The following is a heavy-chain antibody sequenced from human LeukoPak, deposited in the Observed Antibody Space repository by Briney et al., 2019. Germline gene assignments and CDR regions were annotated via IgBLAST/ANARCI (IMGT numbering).Heavy chain of an antibody. J-gene: IGHJ4*02. CDR3: AKARSYCSGGSCYYNFDY. D-gene: IGHD2-15*01. Sequence: GRSLRLSCAASGFTFSSFGMHWVRQAPGKGLEWVAIIWYDGSKKYYADSLRGRFTISRDNSKNTLYLQMNSLRAEDTAVYYCAKARSYCSGGSCYYNFDYWGQGTLVTVSS. V-gene: IGHV3-33*06. CDR1: GFTFSSFG. CDR2: IWYDGSKK.